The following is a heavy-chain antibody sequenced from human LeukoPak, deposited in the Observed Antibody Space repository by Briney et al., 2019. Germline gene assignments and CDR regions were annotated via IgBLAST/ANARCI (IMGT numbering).Heavy chain of an antibody. D-gene: IGHD2-15*01. CDR3: AKDVDCSGGSCYSAPHRPNSPYHYYYGMDV. J-gene: IGHJ6*02. Sequence: PGRSLRLSCAASGFTFSSYGMHWVRQAPGKGLEWVAVISYDGSNKYYADSVKGRFTISRDNSKNTLYLQMNSLRAEDTAVYYCAKDVDCSGGSCYSAPHRPNSPYHYYYGMDVWGQGTSVTVSS. V-gene: IGHV3-30*18. CDR1: GFTFSSYG. CDR2: ISYDGSNK.